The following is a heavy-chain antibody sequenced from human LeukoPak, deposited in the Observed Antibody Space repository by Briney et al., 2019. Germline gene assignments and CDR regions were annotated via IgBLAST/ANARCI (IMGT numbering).Heavy chain of an antibody. V-gene: IGHV3-7*01. CDR2: IKQDGSEK. Sequence: TGGSLRLSCAASGFTFSSYWMSWVRRAPGKGLEWVANIKQDGSEKYYADSVKGRSTISRDNAKNSLYLQMNSLRAEDTAVYYCARDRRGGSYWGFAYYFDYWGQGTLVTVSS. CDR3: ARDRRGGSYWGFAYYFDY. J-gene: IGHJ4*02. CDR1: GFTFSSYW. D-gene: IGHD1-26*01.